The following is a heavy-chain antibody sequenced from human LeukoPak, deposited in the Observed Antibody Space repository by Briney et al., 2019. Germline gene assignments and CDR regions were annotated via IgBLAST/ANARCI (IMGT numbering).Heavy chain of an antibody. V-gene: IGHV3-53*01. J-gene: IGHJ4*02. CDR3: ARALVVSGLLMGFDY. Sequence: GGSLRLSCAASGFTFSNNYMSWVRQAPGKGLEWVPVIYSGDSTYYADSVKGRFTISRDNSKNTLYLQMNSLRAEDTAVYYCARALVVSGLLMGFDYWGQGTLVTVSS. CDR2: IYSGDST. D-gene: IGHD6-19*01. CDR1: GFTFSNNY.